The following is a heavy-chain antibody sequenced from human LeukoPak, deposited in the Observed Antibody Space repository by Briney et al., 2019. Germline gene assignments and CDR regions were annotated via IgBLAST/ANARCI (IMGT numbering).Heavy chain of an antibody. D-gene: IGHD3/OR15-3a*01. Sequence: GGSLRLPCAGSGFTFSDAWMSWVRQAPGQGLEWVGRIKNKVDGGTTDYAAPAKGRFTISRDDAKNMAYLQMSSLKIEDTGVYYCTTRRGLGYWGQGSLVTVSS. V-gene: IGHV3-15*01. CDR3: TTRRGLGY. J-gene: IGHJ4*02. CDR1: GFTFSDAW. CDR2: IKNKVDGGTT.